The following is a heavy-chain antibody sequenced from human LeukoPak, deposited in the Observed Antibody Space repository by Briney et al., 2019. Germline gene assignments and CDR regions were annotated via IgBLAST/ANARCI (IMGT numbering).Heavy chain of an antibody. Sequence: GGSLRLSCAASGFTVSSNYMSWVRQAPGKGLEWVSVICSGGSTYYADSVKGRFTFSRDNSKNTLYLQMNSLRAEDTAVYYCARDVYSSGWYLPDYWGQGTLVTVSS. V-gene: IGHV3-53*01. D-gene: IGHD6-19*01. CDR2: ICSGGST. CDR3: ARDVYSSGWYLPDY. J-gene: IGHJ4*02. CDR1: GFTVSSNY.